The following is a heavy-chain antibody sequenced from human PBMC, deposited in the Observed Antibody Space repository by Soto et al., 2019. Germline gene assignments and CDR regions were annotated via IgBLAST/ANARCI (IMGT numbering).Heavy chain of an antibody. CDR2: IYSDGRRT. D-gene: IGHD6-19*01. J-gene: IGHJ4*02. CDR1: GFTFSSSW. CDR3: ARGPTGWYGYDY. V-gene: IGHV3-74*01. Sequence: EVQLVESGGGLVQPGGSLRLSCAASGFTFSSSWMHWVRQAPGKGLVWVSRIYSDGRRTNYADSVQGRFTISRDNAKNTLYLQMNSLRAEDTALYYCARGPTGWYGYDYWGQGTLVTVSS.